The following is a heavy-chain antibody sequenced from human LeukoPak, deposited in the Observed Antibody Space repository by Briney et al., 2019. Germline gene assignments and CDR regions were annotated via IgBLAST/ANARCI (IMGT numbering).Heavy chain of an antibody. J-gene: IGHJ6*03. CDR1: GGTFSSYA. CDR3: ARDRPRKYYYGSGNYYYYYMDV. Sequence: SVKVSCKASGGTFSSYASSWLRQAPGQGLDWMGGIIPIFGTANYAQKFQGRVTITDDESTSTAYMELSSLRSEDTAVYYCARDRPRKYYYGSGNYYYYYMDVWGKGTTVTVSS. V-gene: IGHV1-69*13. D-gene: IGHD3-10*01. CDR2: IIPIFGTA.